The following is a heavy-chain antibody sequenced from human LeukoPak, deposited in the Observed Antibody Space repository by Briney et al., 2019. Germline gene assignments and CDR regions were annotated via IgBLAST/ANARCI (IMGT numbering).Heavy chain of an antibody. CDR2: ISGYNGNT. V-gene: IGHV1-18*01. CDR1: SYTFTSYG. CDR3: ARGALPVYYYDSSGSYFDY. D-gene: IGHD3-22*01. J-gene: IGHJ4*02. Sequence: ASVKVSCKASSYTFTSYGISWVRQAPGQGLEWMGWISGYNGNTNYAQKLQGRVTMTTDTSTSTAYMELRSLRSDDTAVYYCARGALPVYYYDSSGSYFDYWGQGTLVIVSS.